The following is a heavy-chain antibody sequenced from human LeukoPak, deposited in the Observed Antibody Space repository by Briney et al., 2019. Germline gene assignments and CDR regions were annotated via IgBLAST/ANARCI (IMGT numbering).Heavy chain of an antibody. V-gene: IGHV4-59*08. CDR2: IHYSGST. CDR3: ALTTNQGYGNYPFGYYYYYGMDV. CDR1: GGSISNYY. D-gene: IGHD4-11*01. J-gene: IGHJ6*02. Sequence: SETLSLTCTVSGGSISNYYWSWLRQPPGKGLEWIGYIHYSGSTNYNPSLKSRVTLSIDTSKNQFSLKLSSVTAADTAVYYCALTTNQGYGNYPFGYYYYYGMDVWGQGTTVTVSS.